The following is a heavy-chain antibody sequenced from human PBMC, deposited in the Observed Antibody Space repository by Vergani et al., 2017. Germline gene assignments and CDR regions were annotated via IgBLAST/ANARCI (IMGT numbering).Heavy chain of an antibody. V-gene: IGHV3-48*03. Sequence: EVQLVESGGGLVQPGGSLRLSCAASGFTFSSYEMNWVRQAPGKGLEWVSYISSSGSTIYYADSVKGRFTISRDNAKNSLYLQMNSLRAEDTAVYYCARGELVYCGGDCYPFDYWGQGTLVTVSS. D-gene: IGHD2-21*01. CDR1: GFTFSSYE. CDR3: ARGELVYCGGDCYPFDY. J-gene: IGHJ4*02. CDR2: ISSSGSTI.